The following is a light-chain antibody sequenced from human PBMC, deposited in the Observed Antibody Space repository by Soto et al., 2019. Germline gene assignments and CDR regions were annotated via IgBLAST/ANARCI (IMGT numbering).Light chain of an antibody. CDR2: AAS. V-gene: IGKV1-27*01. J-gene: IGKJ1*01. CDR3: QKYGSAPPWT. CDR1: QGISNS. Sequence: DIPMTQSPSSLSASVGDRVTITCRASQGISNSLAWYQQKPGKAPKLLIYAASSLQSGVPSRFSGSGSGTDFTLTISSLQPEDVAIYYCQKYGSAPPWTFGQGTKVEVK.